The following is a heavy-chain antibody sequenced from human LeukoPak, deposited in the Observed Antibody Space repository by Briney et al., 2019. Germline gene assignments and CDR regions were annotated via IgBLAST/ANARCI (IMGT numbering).Heavy chain of an antibody. V-gene: IGHV3-30*04. D-gene: IGHD1-26*01. J-gene: IGHJ3*02. Sequence: PGRSLRRSCAASGFTFDTYAMHWVRQAPGKGLEWVAVISYDGRTKYHTDSVRGRFTISRDNSEKTVDVQLDSLRPEDSAVYFCARAYSGSFYEAFDMWGHGTMVTVSS. CDR3: ARAYSGSFYEAFDM. CDR2: ISYDGRTK. CDR1: GFTFDTYA.